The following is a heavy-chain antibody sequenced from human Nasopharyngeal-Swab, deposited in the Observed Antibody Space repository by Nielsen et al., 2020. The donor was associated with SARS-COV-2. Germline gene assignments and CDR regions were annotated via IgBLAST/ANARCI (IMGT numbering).Heavy chain of an antibody. V-gene: IGHV4-39*01. D-gene: IGHD2-15*01. Sequence: WIRQPPGKGLEWIASIHNSGSTHFNPSFASRVTISGDASKRQFSLRLSSVTAADTAVYYCARGPGLLLGYYYYYGMDVWGQGTTVTVSS. J-gene: IGHJ6*02. CDR3: ARGPGLLLGYYYYYGMDV. CDR2: IHNSGST.